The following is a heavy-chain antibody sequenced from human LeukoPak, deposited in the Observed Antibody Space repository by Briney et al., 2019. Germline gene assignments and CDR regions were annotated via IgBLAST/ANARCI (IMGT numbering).Heavy chain of an antibody. D-gene: IGHD6-13*01. CDR1: GGSFSGYY. Sequence: SETLSLTCAVYGGSFSGYYWSWIRQPPGKGLEWIGEINHSGSTNYNPSLKSRVTISVDTSKNQFSLKLSSVTAADTAVYYCARNPTPSPGYSSSWYDYWGQGTLVTVSS. J-gene: IGHJ4*02. CDR3: ARNPTPSPGYSSSWYDY. V-gene: IGHV4-34*01. CDR2: INHSGST.